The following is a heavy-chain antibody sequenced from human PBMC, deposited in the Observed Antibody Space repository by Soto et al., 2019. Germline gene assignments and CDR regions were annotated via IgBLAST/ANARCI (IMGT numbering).Heavy chain of an antibody. CDR1: GFTFSTYE. Sequence: EVQLVESGGGLVQPGGSLRLSCAASGFTFSTYEMDWVRQAPGKGLEWVAYITSSGTTIYYTDSVKGRFTISRDNAKDALYLQMNSLRAEDTAVYYCVKEKSVMNSGYDAFDIWGQGTTVTVSS. CDR2: ITSSGTTI. V-gene: IGHV3-48*03. CDR3: VKEKSVMNSGYDAFDI. D-gene: IGHD5-12*01. J-gene: IGHJ3*02.